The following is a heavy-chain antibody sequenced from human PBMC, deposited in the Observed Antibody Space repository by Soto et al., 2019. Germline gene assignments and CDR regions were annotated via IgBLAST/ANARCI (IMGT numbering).Heavy chain of an antibody. CDR1: GFTFSAYW. Sequence: PGGSLRLSCSVSGFTFSAYWMHWVRQVPGKGLTWVSRISDDGSTATYADSVKGRFVISRDNAKNSLYLEMNTLRADDSGLYYGARGPRVSSTGTGAHWGRGTLVTVSS. V-gene: IGHV3-74*01. CDR3: ARGPRVSSTGTGAH. J-gene: IGHJ4*02. D-gene: IGHD1-1*01. CDR2: ISDDGSTA.